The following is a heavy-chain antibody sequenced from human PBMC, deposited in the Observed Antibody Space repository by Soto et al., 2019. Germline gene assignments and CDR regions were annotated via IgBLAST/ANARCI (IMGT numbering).Heavy chain of an antibody. D-gene: IGHD3-22*01. CDR1: GGSISSGGYY. CDR2: ISNSGST. Sequence: SETLSLTCTVSGGSISSGGYYWSWIRQHPGKGLEWIGYISNSGSTTYNPSLESRVTMSADTSKNQFSLKLNSVTTADTAVYYCARMNYYDTSGYPFDYWGQGMMVT. J-gene: IGHJ4*02. CDR3: ARMNYYDTSGYPFDY. V-gene: IGHV4-61*08.